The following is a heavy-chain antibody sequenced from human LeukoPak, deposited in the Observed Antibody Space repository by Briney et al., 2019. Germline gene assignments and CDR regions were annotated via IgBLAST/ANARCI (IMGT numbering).Heavy chain of an antibody. CDR3: ARYSDYGDYNNWFDP. J-gene: IGHJ5*02. CDR2: ISAYNGNT. V-gene: IGHV1-18*01. Sequence: ASVKVSCKASGYTFTSYGISWVRQAPGQGLEWMGWISAYNGNTNYAQKLQGRVTMTTDTSTSTAYMELRSLRSEDTAVYYCARYSDYGDYNNWFDPWGQGTLVTVSS. CDR1: GYTFTSYG. D-gene: IGHD4-17*01.